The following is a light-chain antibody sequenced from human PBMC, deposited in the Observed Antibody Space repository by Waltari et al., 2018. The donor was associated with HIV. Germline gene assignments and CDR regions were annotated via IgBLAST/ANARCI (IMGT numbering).Light chain of an antibody. CDR2: KVT. CDR1: SSDVGTYNL. J-gene: IGLJ3*02. Sequence: QSVLTQPASVSGSPGQSITISCTGTSSDVGTYNLVSWYQQHPGKPPKFIIYKVTRRPSGVSNRFSGSKSGNTASLTISGLQAEDEADYYCCSYVGSNVWVFGGGTKLTVL. V-gene: IGLV2-23*02. CDR3: CSYVGSNVWV.